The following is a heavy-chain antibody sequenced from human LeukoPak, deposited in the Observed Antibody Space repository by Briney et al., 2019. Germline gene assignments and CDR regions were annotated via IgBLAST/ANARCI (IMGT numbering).Heavy chain of an antibody. D-gene: IGHD3-3*01. CDR2: ISAYNGNT. V-gene: IGHV1-18*01. CDR1: GYTFTSYG. CDR3: ARGTLHVLRFLEWLPLDY. J-gene: IGHJ4*02. Sequence: ASVKVSCKASGYTFTSYGISWVRQAPGQGLEWMGWISAYNGNTNYAQKLQGRVTMTTGTSTSTAYMELRSLRSDDTAVYYCARGTLHVLRFLEWLPLDYWGQGTLVTVSS.